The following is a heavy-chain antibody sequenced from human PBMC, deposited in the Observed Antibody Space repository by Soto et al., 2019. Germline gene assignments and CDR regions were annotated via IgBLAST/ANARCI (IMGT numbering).Heavy chain of an antibody. CDR1: GFTFSRYA. CDR2: ISNDGKNE. D-gene: IGHD6-13*01. Sequence: GGSLRLSCAASGFTFSRYAMHWVRQTPGKGLEWVAVISNDGKNEYYGDPVKGRFTISRDNSKNTLYLQMNSLRAEDTAVYHCARGVYRSSWYFDYWGQGTLVTVSS. J-gene: IGHJ4*02. V-gene: IGHV3-30*04. CDR3: ARGVYRSSWYFDY.